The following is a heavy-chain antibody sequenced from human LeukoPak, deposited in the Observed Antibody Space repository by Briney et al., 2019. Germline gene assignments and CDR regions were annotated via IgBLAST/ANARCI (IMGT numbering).Heavy chain of an antibody. CDR2: MNPNSGNT. CDR1: GYMFTSYD. CDR3: ARVFCSGGDCYRYFDY. D-gene: IGHD2-21*02. J-gene: IGHJ4*02. Sequence: ASVNVSCKASGYMFTSYDINWVRQATGQGLEWMGWMNPNSGNTGFGQKFQGRVTMTRDTSISTAYMELSSLRSEDTAVYYCARVFCSGGDCYRYFDYWGQGTLVTVSS. V-gene: IGHV1-8*01.